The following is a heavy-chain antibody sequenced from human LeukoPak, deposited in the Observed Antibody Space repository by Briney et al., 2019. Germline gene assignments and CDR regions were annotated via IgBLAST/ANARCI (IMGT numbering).Heavy chain of an antibody. CDR2: INPNSGGT. CDR1: GYTFTGYY. Sequence: ASVKVSCKASGYTFTGYYMHWGRQAPGQGLEWMGWINPNSGGTNYAQKFQGRVTMTRDTSISTAYMELSRLRSDDTAVYYCARGYSGYLNPYYYMDVWGKGTTVTVSS. J-gene: IGHJ6*03. CDR3: ARGYSGYLNPYYYMDV. D-gene: IGHD5-12*01. V-gene: IGHV1-2*02.